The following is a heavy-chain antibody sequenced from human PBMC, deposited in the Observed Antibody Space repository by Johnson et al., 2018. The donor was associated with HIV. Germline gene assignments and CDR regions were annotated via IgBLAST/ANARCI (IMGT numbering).Heavy chain of an antibody. V-gene: IGHV3-20*04. Sequence: VQLVESGGGVVRPGGSLRLSCAASGFTFDDYGMSWVRQAPGKGLEWVSGINWNGGSTGYADSVKGRFTISRDNARSTLYLQMNSLRPEDTAVYYCVTLVVAPPFDIWGQGTMVTVSS. CDR3: VTLVVAPPFDI. J-gene: IGHJ3*02. CDR1: GFTFDDYG. D-gene: IGHD2-15*01. CDR2: INWNGGST.